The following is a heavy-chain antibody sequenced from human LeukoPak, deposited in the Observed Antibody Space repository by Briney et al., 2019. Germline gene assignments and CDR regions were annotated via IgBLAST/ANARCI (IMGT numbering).Heavy chain of an antibody. D-gene: IGHD3-3*01. CDR1: GGSISSGGYY. CDR3: ARSEVTIFDGIDP. CDR2: INYSGST. J-gene: IGHJ5*02. V-gene: IGHV4-31*03. Sequence: SETLSLTCTVSGGSISSGGYYWSWIRQHPGKGLEWIGYINYSGSTYYNPSLKSRVTISVDTSKNQFSLKLSSVTAADTAVYYCARSEVTIFDGIDPWGQGTLVTVSS.